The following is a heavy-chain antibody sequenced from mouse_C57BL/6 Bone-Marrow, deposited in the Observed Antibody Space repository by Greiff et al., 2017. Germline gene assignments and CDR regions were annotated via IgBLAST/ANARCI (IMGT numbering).Heavy chain of an antibody. Sequence: QVQLQQPGAELVRPGSSVKLSCKASGYTFTSYWMHWVKQRPIQGLEWIGNIDPSDSDTHYNQKFKYKATLTVDKSSITAYMQLSSLTSADSAVYSCASWGFAYGGRGTGVTVSA. CDR3: ASWGFAY. CDR1: GYTFTSYW. CDR2: IDPSDSDT. V-gene: IGHV1-52*01. J-gene: IGHJ3*01.